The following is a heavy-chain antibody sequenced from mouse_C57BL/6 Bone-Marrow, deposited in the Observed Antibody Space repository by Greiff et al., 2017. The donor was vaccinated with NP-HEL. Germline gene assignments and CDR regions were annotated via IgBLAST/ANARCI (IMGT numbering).Heavy chain of an antibody. D-gene: IGHD4-1*01. CDR1: GFTFSDFY. J-gene: IGHJ1*03. Sequence: EVKLVESGGGLVQSGRSLRLSCATSGFTFSDFYMEWVRQAPGKGLEWIAASRNKANDYTTEYSASVKGRFIVSRDTSKSILYLQMNALRAEDTAIYYCARDNWDWYFDVWGTGTTVTVSS. CDR2: SRNKANDYTT. CDR3: ARDNWDWYFDV. V-gene: IGHV7-1*01.